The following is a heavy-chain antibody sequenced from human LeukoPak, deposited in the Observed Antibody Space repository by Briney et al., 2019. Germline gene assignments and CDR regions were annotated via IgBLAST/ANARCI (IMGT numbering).Heavy chain of an antibody. CDR3: AKGGYYYGSGRSYYFDY. CDR2: ISGSGGST. J-gene: IGHJ4*02. Sequence: GGSLRLSCAASGFTFSSYAMRWVRQAPGKGLEWVSAISGSGGSTYYADSVKGRFTISRDNSKNTLYLQMNSLRAEDTAVYYCAKGGYYYGSGRSYYFDYWGQGTLVTVSS. V-gene: IGHV3-23*01. D-gene: IGHD3-10*01. CDR1: GFTFSSYA.